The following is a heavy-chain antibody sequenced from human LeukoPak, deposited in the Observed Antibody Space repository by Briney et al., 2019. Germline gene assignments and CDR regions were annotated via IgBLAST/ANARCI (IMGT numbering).Heavy chain of an antibody. D-gene: IGHD3-22*01. Sequence: SGTLSLTCTVSGGSISSYYWSWIRQPPGKGLEWIGYIYYSGSTKYNPSLRSRVTMSVDTSKNQFSLRLSSVSAADTAVYYCARQGGEYYSDSRGYYYYFDYWGQGTLVTVSS. CDR3: ARQGGEYYSDSRGYYYYFDY. J-gene: IGHJ4*02. V-gene: IGHV4-59*08. CDR2: IYYSGST. CDR1: GGSISSYY.